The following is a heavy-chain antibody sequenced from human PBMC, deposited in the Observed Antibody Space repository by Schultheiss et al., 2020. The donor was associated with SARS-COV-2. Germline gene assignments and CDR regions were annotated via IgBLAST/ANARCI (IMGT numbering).Heavy chain of an antibody. D-gene: IGHD1-26*01. J-gene: IGHJ4*02. V-gene: IGHV3-30*07. CDR1: GFTFSSYA. CDR3: ARTVLRGIVAGPPDY. Sequence: GGSLRLSCAASGFTFSSYAMHWVRQAPGKGLEWVAVIWYDGSNKYYADSVKGRFTISRDNSKNTLSLQMNSLRAEDTAVYYCARTVLRGIVAGPPDYWGQGTLVTVSS. CDR2: IWYDGSNK.